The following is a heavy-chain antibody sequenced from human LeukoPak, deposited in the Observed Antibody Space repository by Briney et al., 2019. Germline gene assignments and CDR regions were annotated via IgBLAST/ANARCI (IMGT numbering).Heavy chain of an antibody. CDR2: IYSGGST. Sequence: GGSLRLSCAASGFTVSNNYMSWVRQAPGKGLEWVSVIYSGGSTYYADSVKGRFTISRDNSKNTVYLQMNSLRAEDTAVYYCARKKYSSGPDYWGQGTLVTVSS. V-gene: IGHV3-53*01. CDR1: GFTVSNNY. J-gene: IGHJ4*02. D-gene: IGHD6-19*01. CDR3: ARKKYSSGPDY.